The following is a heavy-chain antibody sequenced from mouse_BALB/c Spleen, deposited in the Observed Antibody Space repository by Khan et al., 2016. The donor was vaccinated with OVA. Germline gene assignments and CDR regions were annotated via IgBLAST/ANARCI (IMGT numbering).Heavy chain of an antibody. J-gene: IGHJ4*01. CDR2: IWAGGST. CDR1: GYSLTRYG. D-gene: IGHD2-14*01. CDR3: TRDYYRYDGYDAMDY. Sequence: VQLVESGPGLVAPSQSLSITCTVYGYSLTRYGVHWVRQPPGKGLEWLGLIWAGGSTNYNWALMSRLSISKDNSKSQVFLKMNCLQTDDTAMYYCTRDYYRYDGYDAMDYWGQGTSVNVAS. V-gene: IGHV2-9*02.